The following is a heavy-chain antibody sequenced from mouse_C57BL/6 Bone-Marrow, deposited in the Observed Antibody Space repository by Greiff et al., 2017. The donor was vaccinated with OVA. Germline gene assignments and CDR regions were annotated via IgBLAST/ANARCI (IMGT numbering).Heavy chain of an antibody. J-gene: IGHJ2*01. CDR3: ARNGYYLPYYFDY. V-gene: IGHV1-55*01. Sequence: QFQLHQPGAELVKPGASVKMSCKSSGYTFTSYWITWVKQRPGQGLEWIGDIYPGSGSTNYNEKFKSKATLTVDTSSSTAYMQLSSLTSEDSAVYYCARNGYYLPYYFDYWGQGTTLTVSS. CDR2: IYPGSGST. CDR1: GYTFTSYW. D-gene: IGHD2-3*01.